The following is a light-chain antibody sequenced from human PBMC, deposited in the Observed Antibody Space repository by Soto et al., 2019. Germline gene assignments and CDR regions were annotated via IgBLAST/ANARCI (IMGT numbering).Light chain of an antibody. V-gene: IGKV3-20*01. CDR3: QQYGSSPYT. CDR1: QSVSSSY. Sequence: PGERATLSCRASQSVSSSYLAWYQQKPGQAPRLLIYGASSRATGIPDRFSGSGSGTDFTLTISRLEPEDFAVYYCQQYGSSPYTFGQGTKLEI. J-gene: IGKJ2*01. CDR2: GAS.